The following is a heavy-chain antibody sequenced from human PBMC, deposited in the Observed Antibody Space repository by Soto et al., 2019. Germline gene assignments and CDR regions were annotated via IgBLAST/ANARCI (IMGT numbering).Heavy chain of an antibody. Sequence: PSETLSLTCTVSGGSVSSGSYYWSWIRQPPGKGLEWIGYIYYSGSTNYNPSLKSRATISVDTSKNQFSLKLSSVTAADTAVYYCARARFLEYYYGIDVWGQGTTVTVSS. CDR1: GGSVSSGSYY. CDR2: IYYSGST. D-gene: IGHD3-3*01. CDR3: ARARFLEYYYGIDV. V-gene: IGHV4-61*01. J-gene: IGHJ6*02.